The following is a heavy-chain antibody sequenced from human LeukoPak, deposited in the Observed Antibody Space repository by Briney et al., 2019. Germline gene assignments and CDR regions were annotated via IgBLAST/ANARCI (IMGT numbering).Heavy chain of an antibody. D-gene: IGHD5-18*01. V-gene: IGHV1-69*05. CDR1: GGTFSSYA. CDR2: IIPIFGTA. J-gene: IGHJ4*02. Sequence: SVKVSCKASGGTFSSYAISWVRQAPGQGLEWMGGIIPIFGTANYAQKFQGRVTITTDESTSTAYMELSSLRSEDTAVYYCSTGYSYADFDYWGREPWSPSPQ. CDR3: STGYSYADFDY.